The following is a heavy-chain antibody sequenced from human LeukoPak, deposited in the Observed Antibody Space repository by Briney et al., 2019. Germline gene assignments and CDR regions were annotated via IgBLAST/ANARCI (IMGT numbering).Heavy chain of an antibody. V-gene: IGHV4-59*01. CDR2: IYYSGST. D-gene: IGHD1-7*01. CDR3: ARDNWNYGSSMDV. J-gene: IGHJ6*02. CDR1: GGSISSYY. Sequence: SETLSLTCTVSGGSISSYYWSWIRQPPGKGLEWIGYIYYSGSTNYNPSLKSRVTISVDTSKNQFSLKLSSVTAADTAVYYCARDNWNYGSSMDVWGQGTTITVSS.